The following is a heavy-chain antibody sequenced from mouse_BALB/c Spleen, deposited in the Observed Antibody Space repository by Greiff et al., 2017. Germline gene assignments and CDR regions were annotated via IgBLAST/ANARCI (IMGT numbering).Heavy chain of an antibody. Sequence: EVQRVESGGDLVKPGGSLKLSCAASGFTFSSYGMSWVRQTPDKRLEWVATISSGGSYTYYPDSVKGRFTISRDNAKNTLYLQMSSLKSEDTAMYYCARRGLLRYPYAMDYWGQGTSVTVSS. D-gene: IGHD1-1*01. V-gene: IGHV5-6*01. CDR2: ISSGGSYT. J-gene: IGHJ4*01. CDR3: ARRGLLRYPYAMDY. CDR1: GFTFSSYG.